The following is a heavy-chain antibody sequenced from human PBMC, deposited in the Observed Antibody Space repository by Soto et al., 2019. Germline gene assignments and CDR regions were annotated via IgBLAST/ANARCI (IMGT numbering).Heavy chain of an antibody. Sequence: PVGSLRLSCAASGFTFSNYAMSWVRQAPGKVLEWVSAISENGGSTYYADSVKGRFTISRDTSKSALSLQMNSLSAEDTAVYYCAERTSVPGAYLQDYWGQGALVTVSS. J-gene: IGHJ4*01. CDR1: GFTFSNYA. D-gene: IGHD4-17*01. V-gene: IGHV3-23*01. CDR3: AERTSVPGAYLQDY. CDR2: ISENGGST.